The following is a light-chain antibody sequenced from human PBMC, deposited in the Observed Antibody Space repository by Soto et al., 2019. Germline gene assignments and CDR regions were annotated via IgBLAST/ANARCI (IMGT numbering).Light chain of an antibody. V-gene: IGKV3-20*01. Sequence: EIVLTQSPGTLSLSPGERATLSCRASPSLSSYLAWYQQKPGQAPRLLIYGASSRSTGIPDRFSGSGSGTDFTLTISRLEPEDFAVYYCRQYGSSPSYTFGQGTKLEIK. CDR2: GAS. CDR1: PSLSSY. CDR3: RQYGSSPSYT. J-gene: IGKJ2*01.